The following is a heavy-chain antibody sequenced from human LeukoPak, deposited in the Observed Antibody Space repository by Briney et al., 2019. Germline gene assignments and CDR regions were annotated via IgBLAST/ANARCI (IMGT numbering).Heavy chain of an antibody. Sequence: PGRSLRLSCAASGFTFSSYAMHWVRQAPGKGLEWVAVISYDGSNKYYADSVKGRFTISRDNSKNTLYLQMNSLRAEDTAVYYCARAASMVRGVIILGYYYGMDVWGQGTTVTVSS. CDR2: ISYDGSNK. J-gene: IGHJ6*02. D-gene: IGHD3-10*01. CDR3: ARAASMVRGVIILGYYYGMDV. V-gene: IGHV3-30-3*01. CDR1: GFTFSSYA.